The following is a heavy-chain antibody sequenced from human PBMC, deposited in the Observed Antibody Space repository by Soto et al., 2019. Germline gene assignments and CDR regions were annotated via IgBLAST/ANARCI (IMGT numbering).Heavy chain of an antibody. Sequence: ASVKVSCKASGYTFTGYYMHWVRQAPGQGLEWMGWINPNSGGTNYAQKFQGRVTMTRDTSISTAYMELSRLRSDDTAVYYCARDTQGGYYDPSFYFDYWGQGTLVTVSS. CDR3: ARDTQGGYYDPSFYFDY. V-gene: IGHV1-2*02. D-gene: IGHD3-22*01. J-gene: IGHJ4*02. CDR2: INPNSGGT. CDR1: GYTFTGYY.